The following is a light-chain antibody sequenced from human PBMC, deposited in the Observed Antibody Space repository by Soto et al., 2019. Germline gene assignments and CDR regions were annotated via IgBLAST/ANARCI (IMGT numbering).Light chain of an antibody. Sequence: QSAVTERTSMSGGGGGWSTVSCRGTRREVGGCSVVSWYQQHPGKAPKLMIYEVSKRPSGVSNRCSGSKSGNTASLAISGLQAGDEADYYCCSYAGSSPYVFGTGTKVTVL. V-gene: IGLV2-23*02. J-gene: IGLJ1*01. CDR1: RREVGGCSV. CDR3: CSYAGSSPYV. CDR2: EVS.